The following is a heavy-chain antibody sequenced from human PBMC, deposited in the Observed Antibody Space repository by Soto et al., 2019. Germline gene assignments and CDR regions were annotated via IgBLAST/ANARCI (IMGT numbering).Heavy chain of an antibody. J-gene: IGHJ4*02. CDR2: IYYSGST. Sequence: QVQLQESGPGLVKPSQTLSLICTVSGGSINSGGYYCNWIRQHPVKGLEWIGYIYYSGSTYYTPFLRGRVTMSADTSENQVSLTIRSVTAADTAVYFCARGYSQAGYSRSWFFDYCCQVNLVNVSS. D-gene: IGHD6-13*01. CDR3: ARGYSQAGYSRSWFFDY. V-gene: IGHV4-31*03. CDR1: GGSINSGGYY.